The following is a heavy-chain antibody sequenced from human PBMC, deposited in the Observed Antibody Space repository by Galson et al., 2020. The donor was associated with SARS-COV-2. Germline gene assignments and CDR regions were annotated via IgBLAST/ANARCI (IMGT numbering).Heavy chain of an antibody. V-gene: IGHV5-51*01. CDR2: IYPGVSDP. Sequence: GESLKISCTGSGYDFSGQWIAWVRRMPGKGLELMGVIYPGVSDPKYSPSFQGQVTISADKSIRTAYLQWSSLKASDTAIYYCARALLYNGNYYWYFDLWSRGTLVTVSS. D-gene: IGHD1-26*01. CDR1: GYDFSGQW. CDR3: ARALLYNGNYYWYFDL. J-gene: IGHJ2*01.